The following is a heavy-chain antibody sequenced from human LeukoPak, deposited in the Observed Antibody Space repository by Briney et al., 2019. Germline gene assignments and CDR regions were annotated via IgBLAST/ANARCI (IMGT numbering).Heavy chain of an antibody. D-gene: IGHD3-10*01. V-gene: IGHV3-23*01. J-gene: IGHJ4*02. CDR1: GLTFSSYG. Sequence: GGSLRLSCAASGLTFSSYGMTWVRQAPGKGLEWVSVVSGSGGSTYYADSMKGRFTISRDNSKNTLFLQMNSLRAEDTAVYYCATGTMVRGVITDIDYWGQGTLVTVSS. CDR2: VSGSGGST. CDR3: ATGTMVRGVITDIDY.